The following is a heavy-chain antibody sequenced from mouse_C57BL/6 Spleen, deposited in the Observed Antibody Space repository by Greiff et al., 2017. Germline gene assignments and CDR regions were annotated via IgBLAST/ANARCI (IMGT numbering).Heavy chain of an antibody. D-gene: IGHD2-1*01. CDR1: GYTFTDYE. Sequence: QVQLQQSGAELVRPGASVTLSCKASGYTFTDYEMHWVKQTPVHGLEWIGAIDPETGGTAYNQKFKGKAILTADKSSSTAYMELRSPTSEDSAVYYCTSYGNFYAMDYWGQGTSVTVSS. CDR3: TSYGNFYAMDY. J-gene: IGHJ4*01. CDR2: IDPETGGT. V-gene: IGHV1-15*01.